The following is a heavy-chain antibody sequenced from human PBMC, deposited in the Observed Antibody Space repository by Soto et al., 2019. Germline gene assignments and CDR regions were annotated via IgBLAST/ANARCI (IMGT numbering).Heavy chain of an antibody. V-gene: IGHV4-61*01. Sequence: SETLSLTCFVSGASVSTPTYYWTWIRQPPGKGLEWIGYVSNSGSTNYNPSLQSRVTISADTSKNQFSLKLHFVSAADTAIYYCARRTSGGNWLDPWGQGTLVTVSS. CDR3: ARRTSGGNWLDP. CDR2: VSNSGST. D-gene: IGHD2-15*01. J-gene: IGHJ5*02. CDR1: GASVSTPTYY.